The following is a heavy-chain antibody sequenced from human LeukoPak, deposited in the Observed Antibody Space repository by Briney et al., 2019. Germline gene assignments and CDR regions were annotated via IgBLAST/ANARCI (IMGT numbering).Heavy chain of an antibody. CDR2: ITSDGNNK. Sequence: GGSLRLSCAASGLTFSNHGMHWDRQAPGKGLEWVAMITSDGNNKYYADSVKDRFTISRDDSKNTLYLQMNSLRDEDTAVYYCAKDKIFRYLDYWGQGALVTVTS. D-gene: IGHD2/OR15-2a*01. CDR3: AKDKIFRYLDY. V-gene: IGHV3-30*18. CDR1: GLTFSNHG. J-gene: IGHJ4*02.